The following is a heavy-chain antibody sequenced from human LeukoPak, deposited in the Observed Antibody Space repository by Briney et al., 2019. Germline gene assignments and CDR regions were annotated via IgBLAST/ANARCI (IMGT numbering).Heavy chain of an antibody. CDR2: INHSGST. Sequence: SETLSLTCAVYGGSFSGYYWSWIRQPPGKGLEWIGEINHSGSTNYNPSLKSRVTISVDTSKNQFSLKLSSVTAADTAVYYCARDFSGWGSYFDYWGQGTLVTVSS. CDR3: ARDFSGWGSYFDY. V-gene: IGHV4-34*01. D-gene: IGHD6-19*01. J-gene: IGHJ4*02. CDR1: GGSFSGYY.